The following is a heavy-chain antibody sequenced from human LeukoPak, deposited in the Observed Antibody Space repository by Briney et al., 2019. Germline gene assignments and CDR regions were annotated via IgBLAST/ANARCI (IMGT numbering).Heavy chain of an antibody. V-gene: IGHV3-48*03. CDR2: LSGSGRNT. D-gene: IGHD4-17*01. J-gene: IGHJ3*02. CDR1: GFTFSSYE. Sequence: QPGGSLGLSRAASGFTFSSYEMNWVRQAPGKGLEWGSYLSGSGRNTYYADSVKGRFTISRDNAKNSLYLQMSSLRAEDTAVYFCARENFVDYGDAFDIWGQGTMVTVSS. CDR3: ARENFVDYGDAFDI.